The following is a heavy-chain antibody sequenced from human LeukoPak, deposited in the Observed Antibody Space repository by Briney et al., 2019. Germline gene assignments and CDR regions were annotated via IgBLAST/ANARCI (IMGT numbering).Heavy chain of an antibody. CDR2: VYYSGTA. J-gene: IGHJ4*02. V-gene: IGHV4-59*08. D-gene: IGHD3-10*01. CDR1: GGSFTNYY. Sequence: SETLSLTCSVSGGSFTNYYWSWIRQPPGKGLEWIGYVYYSGTANYSPSLKSRLTISVDTSKNQFSLKLSSVTAADTAVYYCASLRTGDFDYWGQGALVTVSS. CDR3: ASLRTGDFDY.